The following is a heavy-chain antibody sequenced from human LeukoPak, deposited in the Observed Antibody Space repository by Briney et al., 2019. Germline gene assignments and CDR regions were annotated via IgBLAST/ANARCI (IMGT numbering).Heavy chain of an antibody. V-gene: IGHV4-34*01. CDR1: GGSLSGYY. D-gene: IGHD3-9*01. CDR3: ARGPNLLRYFDWLLKY. Sequence: KPSETLSLTCAVYGGSLSGYYWSWIRQPPGKGLEWIGEINHSGSTNYNPSLKSRVTISVDTSKNQFSLKLSSVTAADTAVYYCARGPNLLRYFDWLLKYWGQGTLVTVSS. CDR2: INHSGST. J-gene: IGHJ4*02.